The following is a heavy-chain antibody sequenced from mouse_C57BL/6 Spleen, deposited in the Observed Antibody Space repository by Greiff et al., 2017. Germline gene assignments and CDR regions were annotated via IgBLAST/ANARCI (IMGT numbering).Heavy chain of an antibody. CDR3: ARHIDYDEGGFDY. CDR2: ISSGGSYT. V-gene: IGHV5-6*02. Sequence: DVMLVESGGDLVKPGGSLKLSCAASGFTFSSYGMSWVRQTPDKRLEWVATISSGGSYTYYPDSVKGRFTISRDNAKNTLYLQMSSLKSEDTAMYYCARHIDYDEGGFDYWGQGTTLTVSS. D-gene: IGHD2-4*01. J-gene: IGHJ2*01. CDR1: GFTFSSYG.